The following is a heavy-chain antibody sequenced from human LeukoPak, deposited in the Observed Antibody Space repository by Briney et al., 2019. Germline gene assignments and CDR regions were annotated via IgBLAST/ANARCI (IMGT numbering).Heavy chain of an antibody. V-gene: IGHV3-30*04. Sequence: GTSLRLSCAASGFTFISYAIHWVRQAPGKGLEWVAVISFHGTDSFYADSVKGRFTISRDNSKNTLYLQMNSLRAEDTAVYYCAKAPRWLQSPYYFDYWGQGTLVTVSS. J-gene: IGHJ4*02. CDR1: GFTFISYA. CDR3: AKAPRWLQSPYYFDY. CDR2: ISFHGTDS. D-gene: IGHD5-24*01.